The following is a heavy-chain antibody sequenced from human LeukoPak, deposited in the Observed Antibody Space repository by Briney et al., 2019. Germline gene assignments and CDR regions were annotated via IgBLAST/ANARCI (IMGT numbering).Heavy chain of an antibody. V-gene: IGHV1-24*01. D-gene: IGHD2-15*01. Sequence: GASVKVSCKVSGYTLTELSMHWGRQAPGKGLEWMGGFDPEDGETIYAQKFQGRVTMTEDTSTDTAYMELSSLRSEDTAVYYCATLLYCSGGSCYVDDAFDIWGQGTMVTVSS. CDR1: GYTLTELS. J-gene: IGHJ3*02. CDR2: FDPEDGET. CDR3: ATLLYCSGGSCYVDDAFDI.